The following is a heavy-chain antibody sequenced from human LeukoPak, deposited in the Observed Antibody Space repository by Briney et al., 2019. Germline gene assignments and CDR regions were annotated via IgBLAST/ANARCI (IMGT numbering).Heavy chain of an antibody. CDR2: ISAYNGNT. D-gene: IGHD3-9*01. CDR1: GYTFTSYY. CDR3: ARDYDISFDY. V-gene: IGHV1-18*04. J-gene: IGHJ4*02. Sequence: ASVKVSCKASGYTFTSYYMHWVRQAPGQGLEWMGWISAYNGNTNYAQKLQGRVTMTTDTSTSTAYMELRSLRSDDTAVYYCARDYDISFDYWGQGTLVTVSS.